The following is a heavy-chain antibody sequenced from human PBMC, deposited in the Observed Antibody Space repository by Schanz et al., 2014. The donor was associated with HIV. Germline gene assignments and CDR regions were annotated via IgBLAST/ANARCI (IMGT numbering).Heavy chain of an antibody. CDR2: INHSENT. CDR3: ARDNDPYYYDSRGYYDRLFDY. D-gene: IGHD3-22*01. J-gene: IGHJ4*02. Sequence: QAQLQQWGAGLLKPSETLTLTCVVYGGSFSGHYWSWIRQPPGKGLEWIGAINHSENTNYNPSLNSRVTISLDNSKNLFSLKLTSVTAADTAVYYCARDNDPYYYDSRGYYDRLFDYWGQGTLVTVSS. CDR1: GGSFSGHY. V-gene: IGHV4-34*02.